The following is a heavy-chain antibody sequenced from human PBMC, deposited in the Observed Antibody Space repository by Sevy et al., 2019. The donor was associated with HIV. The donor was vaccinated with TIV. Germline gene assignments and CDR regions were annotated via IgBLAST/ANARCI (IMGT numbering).Heavy chain of an antibody. J-gene: IGHJ4*02. CDR1: GGTFSSYA. CDR2: IIPIFGTA. Sequence: ASVKVSCKASGGTFSSYAISWVRQAPGQGLVWMGGIIPIFGTANYAQKFQGRVTITADKSTSTAYMELSSLRSEDTAVYYCARANYDSSGYYYRYFDYWGQGTLVTVSS. D-gene: IGHD3-22*01. CDR3: ARANYDSSGYYYRYFDY. V-gene: IGHV1-69*06.